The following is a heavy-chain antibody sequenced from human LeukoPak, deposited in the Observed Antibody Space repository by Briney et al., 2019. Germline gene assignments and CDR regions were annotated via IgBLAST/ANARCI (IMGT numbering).Heavy chain of an antibody. CDR2: ISSSGSTI. J-gene: IGHJ6*02. Sequence: TGGSLRLSCAASGFTFSDYYMGWIRQAPGNGLEWVSYISSSGSTIYYADSVKGRFTISRDNAKNSLYLQMNSLRAEDTAVYYCARVFGELVADYYYGMDVWGHGTTVTVSS. CDR1: GFTFSDYY. V-gene: IGHV3-11*01. D-gene: IGHD3-10*01. CDR3: ARVFGELVADYYYGMDV.